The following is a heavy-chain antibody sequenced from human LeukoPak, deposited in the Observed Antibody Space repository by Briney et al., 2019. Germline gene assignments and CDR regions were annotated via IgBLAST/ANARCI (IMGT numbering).Heavy chain of an antibody. CDR2: IIPIFGTA. Sequence: GASVKVSCKASGGTFSSYAISWVRQAPGQGLEWMGGIIPIFGTANYAQKFQGRVTITADESTSTAYMELSSLRSEDTAVYYCARELRFTGGSPTLVAPLDYWGQGTLVTVSS. J-gene: IGHJ4*02. CDR3: ARELRFTGGSPTLVAPLDY. CDR1: GGTFSSYA. D-gene: IGHD3-3*01. V-gene: IGHV1-69*13.